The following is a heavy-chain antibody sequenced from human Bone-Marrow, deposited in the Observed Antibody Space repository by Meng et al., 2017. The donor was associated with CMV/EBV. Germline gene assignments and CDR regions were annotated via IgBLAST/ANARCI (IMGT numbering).Heavy chain of an antibody. CDR1: GFTFSSNA. CDR3: ARAAADYYYYYGMDV. J-gene: IGHJ6*02. CDR2: ISYDGSNK. V-gene: IGHV3-30-3*01. D-gene: IGHD6-13*01. Sequence: GESLKISCAASGFTFSSNAMHWIRQAPGKGLEWVAVISYDGSNKYYADSVKGRFTISRDNSKNTLYLQMNSLRAEDTAVYYCARAAADYYYYYGMDVWGQGTTVTVSS.